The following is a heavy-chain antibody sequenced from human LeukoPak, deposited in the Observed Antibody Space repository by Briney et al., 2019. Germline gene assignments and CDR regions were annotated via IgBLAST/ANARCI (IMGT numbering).Heavy chain of an antibody. Sequence: ASVKVSCKASGYTFTDYGFSWVRQAPGQGREWMGWISAYNGNTNYAQKLQGRVTMNTDTSTSTAYMELRSLRADDTAVYYCARDGYSNSWYLDYWGQGTLVTVSS. CDR3: ARDGYSNSWYLDY. D-gene: IGHD6-13*01. V-gene: IGHV1-18*01. CDR2: ISAYNGNT. CDR1: GYTFTDYG. J-gene: IGHJ4*02.